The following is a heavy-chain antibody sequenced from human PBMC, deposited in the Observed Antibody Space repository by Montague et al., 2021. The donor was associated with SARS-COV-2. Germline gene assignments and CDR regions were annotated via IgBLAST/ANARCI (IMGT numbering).Heavy chain of an antibody. Sequence: TLSLTCSVSGASISSDNDYWTWIPQPAGKGLEWIGHIYTSGSSSYNPSIKSRVTIILDTSKQQFSLELTSVTAADTAVYYCARDRRGMAMAGRAYYYYYLDVWDKGTMVTVSS. CDR1: GASISSDNDY. J-gene: IGHJ6*03. CDR3: ARDRRGMAMAGRAYYYYYLDV. CDR2: IYTSGSS. D-gene: IGHD6-19*01. V-gene: IGHV4-61*09.